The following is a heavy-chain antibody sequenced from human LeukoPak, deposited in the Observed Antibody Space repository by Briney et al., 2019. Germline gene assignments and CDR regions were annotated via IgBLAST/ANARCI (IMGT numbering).Heavy chain of an antibody. D-gene: IGHD5-18*01. CDR2: ISAYNGNT. Sequence: GASVKVSCKASGGTFSSYAISWVRQAPGQGLEWMGWISAYNGNTNYAQKLQGRVTMTTDTSTSTAYMELRSLRSDDTAVYYCARDPLGYSYAADAFDIWGQGTMVTVSS. CDR3: ARDPLGYSYAADAFDI. CDR1: GGTFSSYA. V-gene: IGHV1-18*01. J-gene: IGHJ3*02.